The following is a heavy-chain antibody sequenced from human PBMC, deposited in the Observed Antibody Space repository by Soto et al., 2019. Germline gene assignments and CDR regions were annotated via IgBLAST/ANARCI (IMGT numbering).Heavy chain of an antibody. CDR2: IYYSGST. CDR3: ARIDYGDYEPFFDY. CDR1: GGSISSYY. Sequence: SETLSLTCTVSGGSISSYYWSWIRQPPGKGLEWIGYIYYSGSTNYNPSLKSRVTISVDTSKNQFSLKLSSVTAADTAVYYCARIDYGDYEPFFDYWGQGTLVTVSS. V-gene: IGHV4-59*08. J-gene: IGHJ4*02. D-gene: IGHD4-17*01.